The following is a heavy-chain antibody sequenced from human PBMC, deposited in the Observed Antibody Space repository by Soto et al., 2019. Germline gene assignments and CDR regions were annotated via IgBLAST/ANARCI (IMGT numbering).Heavy chain of an antibody. V-gene: IGHV3-23*01. CDR3: ARRGSGSYYDY. CDR2: ISGSGGST. CDR1: GFTFSSYS. Sequence: PGGSLRLSCAASGFTFSSYSMSWVRQAPGKGLEWVSAISGSGGSTYYADSVKGRFTISRDNSKNTLYLQMNSLRAGDTAVYYCARRGSGSYYDYWGQGTLVTVSS. J-gene: IGHJ4*02. D-gene: IGHD1-26*01.